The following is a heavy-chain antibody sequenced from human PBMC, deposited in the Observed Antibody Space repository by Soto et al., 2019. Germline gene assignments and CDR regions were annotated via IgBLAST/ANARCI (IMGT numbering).Heavy chain of an antibody. CDR1: GGSISSGGYS. V-gene: IGHV4-30-2*01. CDR3: ASRGYSSSVRYFDY. Sequence: PSETLSLTCAVSGGSISSGGYSWSWIRQPPGKGLEWIGYIYHSGSTYYNPSLKSRVTISVDRSKNQFSLKLSSVTAADTAVYYCASRGYSSSVRYFDYWGQGTLVTVSS. D-gene: IGHD6-6*01. J-gene: IGHJ4*02. CDR2: IYHSGST.